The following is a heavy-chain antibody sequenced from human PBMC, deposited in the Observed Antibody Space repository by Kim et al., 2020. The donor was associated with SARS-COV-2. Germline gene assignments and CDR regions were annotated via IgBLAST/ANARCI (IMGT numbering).Heavy chain of an antibody. CDR2: IYYSGIT. D-gene: IGHD1-1*01. J-gene: IGHJ4*02. CDR1: GGSIASGAYF. V-gene: IGHV4-31*03. Sequence: SETLSLTCTVSGGSIASGAYFWSWIRQHPGKGLEWIGYIYYSGITYYNPSLESRLSISVDTSKRQFSLKLNSVTAADTAVYYCARQGTTRAYVDNWGQGALVTVSS. CDR3: ARQGTTRAYVDN.